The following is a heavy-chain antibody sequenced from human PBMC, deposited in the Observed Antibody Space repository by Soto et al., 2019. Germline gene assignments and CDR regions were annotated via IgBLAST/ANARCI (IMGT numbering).Heavy chain of an antibody. CDR2: IYYSGST. CDR3: ARVQRTTGYYYYYYMDV. Sequence: QVQLQESGPGLVKPSQTLSLTCTVSGGSISSGGYYWSWIRQHPGKGLEWIGYIYYSGSTYYNPSLKSRVTISVDTSKNQFSLKLSSVTAADKAVYYCARVQRTTGYYYYYYMDVWGKGTTVTVSS. CDR1: GGSISSGGYY. V-gene: IGHV4-31*03. D-gene: IGHD4-17*01. J-gene: IGHJ6*03.